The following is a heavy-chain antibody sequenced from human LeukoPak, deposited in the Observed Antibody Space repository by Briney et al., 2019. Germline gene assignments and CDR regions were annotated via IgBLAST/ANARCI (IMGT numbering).Heavy chain of an antibody. V-gene: IGHV1-2*06. CDR2: INPNSGGT. D-gene: IGHD1-1*01. Sequence: ASVKVSCKASGYTFTGYYMHWVRQAPGQGLEWMGRINPNSGGTNYAQKFQGRVTMTRDTSISTAYVELSRLRSDDTAVYYCARRREGTTGTTSTLYFDYWGQGTLVTVSS. CDR1: GYTFTGYY. J-gene: IGHJ4*02. CDR3: ARRREGTTGTTSTLYFDY.